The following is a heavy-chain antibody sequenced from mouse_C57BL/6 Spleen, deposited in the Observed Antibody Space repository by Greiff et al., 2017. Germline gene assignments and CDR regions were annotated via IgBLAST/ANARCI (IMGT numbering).Heavy chain of an antibody. CDR3: ARDYYGSSAMDY. J-gene: IGHJ4*01. D-gene: IGHD1-1*01. Sequence: EVQRVESGPGLVKPSQSLSLTCSVTGYSITSGYYWNWIRQFPGNKLEWMGYISYDGSNNYNPSLKNRISITRDTSKNQFFLKLNSVTTEDTATYYCARDYYGSSAMDYWGQGTSVTVSS. V-gene: IGHV3-6*01. CDR1: GYSITSGYY. CDR2: ISYDGSN.